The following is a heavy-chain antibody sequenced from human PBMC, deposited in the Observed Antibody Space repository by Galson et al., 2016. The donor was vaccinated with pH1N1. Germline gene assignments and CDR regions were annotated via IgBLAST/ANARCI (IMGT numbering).Heavy chain of an antibody. D-gene: IGHD1-26*01. J-gene: IGHJ6*03. V-gene: IGHV3-21*01. CDR1: GFTFTAYS. CDR2: ITSNSFYI. Sequence: LRLSCAASGFTFTAYSMHWVRQAPGKGLEWVSSITSNSFYIYYADSVKGRFTISRDNAKNSLYLHMNSLRAEDTAVYYCARDPGRPRLYYMDVWGKGTTVTVSS. CDR3: ARDPGRPRLYYMDV.